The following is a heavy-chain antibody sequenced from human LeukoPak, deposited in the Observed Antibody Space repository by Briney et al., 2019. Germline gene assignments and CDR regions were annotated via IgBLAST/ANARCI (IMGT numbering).Heavy chain of an antibody. CDR2: IIPILGIA. V-gene: IGHV1-69*04. D-gene: IGHD2-2*02. Sequence: ASVKVSCKASGGTFSSYAISWVRQAPGQGLEWMGRIIPILGIANYAQKFQGRVTITADKSTSTAYMELSSLRSEDTAVYYCARDRLPLGYCSSTSCYITPEYFQHWGQGALVTVSS. CDR1: GGTFSSYA. CDR3: ARDRLPLGYCSSTSCYITPEYFQH. J-gene: IGHJ1*01.